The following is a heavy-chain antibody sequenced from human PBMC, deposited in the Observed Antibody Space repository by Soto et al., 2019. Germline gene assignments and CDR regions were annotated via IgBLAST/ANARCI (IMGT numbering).Heavy chain of an antibody. CDR2: IYHSGST. J-gene: IGHJ4*02. V-gene: IGHV4-30-2*01. CDR3: ARYTVTAEGFDY. CDR1: GGSISSGGYS. D-gene: IGHD4-17*01. Sequence: PSETLSLTCAVPGGSISSGGYSWSWIRQAPGKGLEWIGYIYHSGSTYYNPSLKSRVTISVDRSKNQFSLKLSSVTAADTAVYYCARYTVTAEGFDYWGQGTLVTVSS.